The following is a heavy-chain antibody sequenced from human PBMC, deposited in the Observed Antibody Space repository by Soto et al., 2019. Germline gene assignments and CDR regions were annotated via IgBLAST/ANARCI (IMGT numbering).Heavy chain of an antibody. CDR3: AGHSSGVPGYYYGMDV. Sequence: QGQLVQSGAEVKKPGSSVKVSCKASGGTFSSYAISWVRQAPGQGLEWMGGIIPIFDTADYAQKFQGRVKITADESTNTAYMELSSLRSEDTAVYYCAGHSSGVPGYYYGMDVWGQGTTVTVSS. D-gene: IGHD3-22*01. CDR1: GGTFSSYA. CDR2: IIPIFDTA. V-gene: IGHV1-69*12. J-gene: IGHJ6*02.